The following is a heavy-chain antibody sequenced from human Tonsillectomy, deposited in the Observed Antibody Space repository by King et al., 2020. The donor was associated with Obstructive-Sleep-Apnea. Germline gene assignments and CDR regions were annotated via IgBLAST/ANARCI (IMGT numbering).Heavy chain of an antibody. CDR2: ITWDGTST. D-gene: IGHD6-19*01. V-gene: IGHV3-43D*03. J-gene: IGHJ4*02. Sequence: VQLVESGGVVVQPGGSLRLSCAASGFIFDDYAMHWVRQAPGKGLDWISLITWDGTSTYYADSVKGRFTISRDNSKNSLYLQMNSLRPEDTALYYCAKPHGTAWYYFDYWGQGTLVTVSS. CDR3: AKPHGTAWYYFDY. CDR1: GFIFDDYA.